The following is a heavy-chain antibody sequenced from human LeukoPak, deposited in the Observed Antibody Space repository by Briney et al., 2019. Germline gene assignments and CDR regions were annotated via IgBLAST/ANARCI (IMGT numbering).Heavy chain of an antibody. Sequence: GGSLRLSCAASGFTLSSYPMSWVRQAPGKGLEWVSAISGSDDDTYFADSVRGRFTISRDNSKNTLYLQMNCLRAEDTAVYYCARHIAAAGTRDYWGQGTLVTVSS. J-gene: IGHJ4*02. V-gene: IGHV3-23*01. D-gene: IGHD6-13*01. CDR1: GFTLSSYP. CDR3: ARHIAAAGTRDY. CDR2: ISGSDDDT.